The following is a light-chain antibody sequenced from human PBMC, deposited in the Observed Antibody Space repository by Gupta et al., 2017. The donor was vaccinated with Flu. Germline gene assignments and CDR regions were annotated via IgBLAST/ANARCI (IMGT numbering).Light chain of an antibody. V-gene: IGKV3-20*01. Sequence: ENVLTQSPGTLSLSPGERATLSCRASQSINNNYLAWYQHKPGQAPRLLMYGASSRATGITDRFSGSGSGTDFTLTISRLESEDFAVYYCQHYGRSLWTFGQGTKVEIK. CDR3: QHYGRSLWT. J-gene: IGKJ1*01. CDR1: QSINNNY. CDR2: GAS.